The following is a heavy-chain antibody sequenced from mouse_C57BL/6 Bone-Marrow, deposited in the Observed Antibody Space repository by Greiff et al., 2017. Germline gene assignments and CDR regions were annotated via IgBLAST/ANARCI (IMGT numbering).Heavy chain of an antibody. D-gene: IGHD2-4*01. CDR2: ISDGGSYT. J-gene: IGHJ3*01. CDR1: GFTFSSYA. V-gene: IGHV5-4*03. CDR3: ARGYDFAWFSY. Sequence: EVKLMESGGGLVKPGGSLKLSCAASGFTFSSYAMSWVRQTPEKRLEWVATISDGGSYTYYPDNVKGRFTISRDNAKNNLYLQMSHLKSEDTAMFYSARGYDFAWFSYCGEGSLVTVSA.